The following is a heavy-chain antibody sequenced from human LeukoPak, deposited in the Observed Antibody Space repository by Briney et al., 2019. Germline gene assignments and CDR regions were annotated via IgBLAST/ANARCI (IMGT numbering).Heavy chain of an antibody. D-gene: IGHD1-26*01. Sequence: GGSLRLSCAASGFTFSSYSMNWVRQAPGKGLEWVSSISSSSSYIYYADSVKGRFTISRDNAKNSLYLQMNSLRAEDTAVYYCARGDYSGSGYYYYYGMDVWGQGTTVTVSS. J-gene: IGHJ6*02. V-gene: IGHV3-21*01. CDR2: ISSSSSYI. CDR3: ARGDYSGSGYYYYYGMDV. CDR1: GFTFSSYS.